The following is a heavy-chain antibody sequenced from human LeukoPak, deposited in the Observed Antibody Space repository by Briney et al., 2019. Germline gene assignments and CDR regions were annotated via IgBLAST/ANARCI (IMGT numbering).Heavy chain of an antibody. J-gene: IGHJ4*02. D-gene: IGHD5-12*01. Sequence: ASVKVSCKASRYTFTGYYMHWVRQAPGQGLEWMGWINPHSGDTNYAQKFQGRVTMTRDTSTSTAYMEVRRLRSDDTAVYYCAKDMRSRGYSGYDCFDYWGQGTLVTVSS. V-gene: IGHV1-2*02. CDR1: RYTFTGYY. CDR3: AKDMRSRGYSGYDCFDY. CDR2: INPHSGDT.